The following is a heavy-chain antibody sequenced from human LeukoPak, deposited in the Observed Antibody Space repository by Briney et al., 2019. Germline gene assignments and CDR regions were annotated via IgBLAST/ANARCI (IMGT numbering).Heavy chain of an antibody. CDR2: MYYSGST. CDR3: ARYLWFGAYMDV. V-gene: IGHV4-59*08. D-gene: IGHD3-10*01. J-gene: IGHJ6*03. Sequence: PSETLSLTCTVSGGSISSYYWSWIRQPPGKGLEWIGYMYYSGSTNYNPSLKSRVTISVDTSKNQFSLKLSSVTAADTAVYYCARYLWFGAYMDVWGKGTTVTISS. CDR1: GGSISSYY.